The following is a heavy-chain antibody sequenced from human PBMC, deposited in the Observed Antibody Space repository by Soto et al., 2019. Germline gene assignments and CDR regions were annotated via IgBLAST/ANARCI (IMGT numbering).Heavy chain of an antibody. CDR1: GGSISSGGYY. CDR2: IYYSGST. V-gene: IGHV4-31*03. CDR3: AKGYYDSSGYSAPFDP. D-gene: IGHD3-22*01. Sequence: SETLSLTCTVSGGSISSGGYYWSWIRQHPGKGLEWIGYIYYSGSTYYNPSLKSRVTISVDRSKNQFSLKLSSVTAADTAVYYCAKGYYDSSGYSAPFDPWGQGTLVTVSS. J-gene: IGHJ5*02.